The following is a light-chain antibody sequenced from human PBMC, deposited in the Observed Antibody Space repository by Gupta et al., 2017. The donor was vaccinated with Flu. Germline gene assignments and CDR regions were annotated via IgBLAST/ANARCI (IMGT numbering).Light chain of an antibody. V-gene: IGLV1-40*01. J-gene: IGLJ3*02. CDR3: QSYASSLSSWV. CDR2: GES. CDR1: SSTVGANYD. Sequence: SALTQPPPAVWAAGERDIISFTGGSSTVGANYDVPWYQQLPGKAPKLIIYGESNRPSGIPDRFSGSKSDTSATLAITGLQAEDEADYYCQSYASSLSSWVFGGGTKLTVL.